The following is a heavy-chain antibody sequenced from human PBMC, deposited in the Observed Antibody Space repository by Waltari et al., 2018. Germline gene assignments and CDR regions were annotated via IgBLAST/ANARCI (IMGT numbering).Heavy chain of an antibody. D-gene: IGHD3-22*01. CDR1: GGSFSGYY. V-gene: IGHV4-34*01. J-gene: IGHJ4*02. CDR3: ARHGRIRAVALIEY. CDR2: INYSGNT. Sequence: QVQLQQWGAGVMKPAETLSRTCAVCGGSFSGYYWTWIRQPPGEGLGWIGEINYSGNTNYISSLKTRLSISIDTSKNQFSLKLTSVTAADTAMYYCARHGRIRAVALIEYWGPGTLVTVSS.